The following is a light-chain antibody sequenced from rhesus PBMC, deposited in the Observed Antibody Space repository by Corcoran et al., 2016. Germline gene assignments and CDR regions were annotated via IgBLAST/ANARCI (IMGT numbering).Light chain of an antibody. V-gene: IGKV1-32*02. CDR3: QQGNSNPYS. CDR2: YAN. J-gene: IGKJ2*01. CDR1: QGISSY. Sequence: DIQMSQSPSSLSASVGDRVTITCRASQGISSYLNWYQQKPGKDPKLLIYYANSLASGVPSRFSGSGAGTDFTLTISSLQPEDFATYYCQQGNSNPYSFGQGTKVEIK.